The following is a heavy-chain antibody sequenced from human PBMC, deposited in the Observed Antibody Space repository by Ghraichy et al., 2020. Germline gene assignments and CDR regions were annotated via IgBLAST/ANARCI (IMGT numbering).Heavy chain of an antibody. CDR3: ARQYCSGGSCHEEFDY. V-gene: IGHV4-39*01. D-gene: IGHD2-15*01. Sequence: SQTLSLTCTVSGGSISSSSYYWGCIRPPPGKGLEWVGSIYYSGSTYSNPSHKSRVTISVDTSKNQFSLKLSSVTAAETAVYYCARQYCSGGSCHEEFDYWGQGTLVTVSS. CDR1: GGSISSSSYY. CDR2: IYYSGST. J-gene: IGHJ4*02.